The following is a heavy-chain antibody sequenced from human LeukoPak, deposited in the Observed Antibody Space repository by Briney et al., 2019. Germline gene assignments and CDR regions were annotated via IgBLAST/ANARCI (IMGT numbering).Heavy chain of an antibody. Sequence: SETRSLTCTVSGGSISSYYWSWIRQPPGKGLEWIGYIYYSGSTNYNPSLKSRVTISVDTSKNQFSLKLSSVTAADTAVYYCARVRRYYDSSGYPSRLFDYWGQGTLVTVSS. CDR3: ARVRRYYDSSGYPSRLFDY. CDR2: IYYSGST. D-gene: IGHD3-22*01. J-gene: IGHJ4*02. V-gene: IGHV4-59*01. CDR1: GGSISSYY.